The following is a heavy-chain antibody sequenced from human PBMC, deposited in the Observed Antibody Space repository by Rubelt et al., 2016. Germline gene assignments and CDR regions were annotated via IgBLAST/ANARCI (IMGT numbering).Heavy chain of an antibody. Sequence: QVQLQQWGAGLLKPSETLSLTCAVYGGSFSGYYWSWIRQPPGKGLEWIGEINHSGSTNYNPSLKSRVTISVDTSKNQFSLELSSVTAADTAVYYCARWVGGYTYGSYYFDYWGQGTLVTVSS. CDR1: GGSFSGYY. CDR2: INHSGST. V-gene: IGHV4-34*01. J-gene: IGHJ4*02. D-gene: IGHD5-18*01. CDR3: ARWVGGYTYGSYYFDY.